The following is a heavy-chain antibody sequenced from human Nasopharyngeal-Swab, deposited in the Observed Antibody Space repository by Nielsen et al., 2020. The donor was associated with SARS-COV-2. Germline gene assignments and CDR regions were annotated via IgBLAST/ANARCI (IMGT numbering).Heavy chain of an antibody. J-gene: IGHJ4*02. CDR3: ARDPDYYDSSGHTPD. D-gene: IGHD3-22*01. CDR1: GGSFSGYY. Sequence: SETLSLTCAVYGGSFSGYYWSWIRQPPGKGLEWIGEINHSGSTNYNPSLKSRVTISVDTSKNQFSLKLSSVTAADTAVYYCARDPDYYDSSGHTPDWGQGTLVTVSS. V-gene: IGHV4-34*01. CDR2: INHSGST.